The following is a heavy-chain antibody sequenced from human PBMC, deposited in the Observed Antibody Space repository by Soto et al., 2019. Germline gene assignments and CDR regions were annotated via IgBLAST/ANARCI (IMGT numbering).Heavy chain of an antibody. D-gene: IGHD5-18*01. Sequence: PGGSLRLSCAASGFTFSSYWMSWVRQAPGKGLEWVANIKQDGSEKYYVDSVKGRFTISGDNAKNSLYLQMNSLRAEDTAVYYCARVNSYGYVRCFDYWGQGTLVTVSS. CDR3: ARVNSYGYVRCFDY. V-gene: IGHV3-7*03. CDR1: GFTFSSYW. CDR2: IKQDGSEK. J-gene: IGHJ4*02.